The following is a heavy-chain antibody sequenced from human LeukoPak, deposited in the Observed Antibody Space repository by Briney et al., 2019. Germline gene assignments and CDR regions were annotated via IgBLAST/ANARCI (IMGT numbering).Heavy chain of an antibody. CDR2: INHSGST. J-gene: IGHJ4*02. CDR1: GGSFSGYY. V-gene: IGHV4-34*01. D-gene: IGHD3-22*01. Sequence: SETLSLTCAVYGGSFSGYYWSWIRQPPGKGLEWIGEINHSGSTNYNPSLKSRVTISVDTSKNQFSLKLSSVTAADTAVYYCARGQNGRYPKYYYYSSGYYHGGRFDYWGQGTLVTVSS. CDR3: ARGQNGRYPKYYYYSSGYYHGGRFDY.